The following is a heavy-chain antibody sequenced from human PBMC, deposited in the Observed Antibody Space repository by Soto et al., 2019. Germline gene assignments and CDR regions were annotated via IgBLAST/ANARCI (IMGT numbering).Heavy chain of an antibody. CDR1: GGTFSSYA. V-gene: IGHV1-69*01. CDR2: IIPIFGTA. Sequence: QVQLVQSGAEVKKPGSSVKVSCKASGGTFSSYAISWVRQAPGQGLEWMGGIIPIFGTANYAQKFQGRVTITADESTSTAYMELSSLRSEDTAVYYCARDSPRQYYYDSSGYYYRAFDYWGQGTLVTVSS. D-gene: IGHD3-22*01. J-gene: IGHJ4*02. CDR3: ARDSPRQYYYDSSGYYYRAFDY.